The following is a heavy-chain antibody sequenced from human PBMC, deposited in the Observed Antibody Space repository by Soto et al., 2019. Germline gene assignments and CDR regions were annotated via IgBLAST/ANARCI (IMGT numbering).Heavy chain of an antibody. CDR2: ISAYNGNT. CDR1: GYTFTSYG. J-gene: IGHJ6*02. CDR3: ARAQQSVWFGELFAAEGYHYYGMDV. D-gene: IGHD3-10*01. Sequence: QVQLVQSGAEVKKPGASVKVSCKASGYTFTSYGISWVRQAPGQGLEWMGWISAYNGNTNYAQKLQGRVTMTTDTSTSTAYMELRSLLSGDTAVYYCARAQQSVWFGELFAAEGYHYYGMDVWGQGTTVTVSS. V-gene: IGHV1-18*01.